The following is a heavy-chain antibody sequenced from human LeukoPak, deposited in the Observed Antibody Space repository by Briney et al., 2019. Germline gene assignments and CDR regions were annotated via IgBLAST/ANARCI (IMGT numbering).Heavy chain of an antibody. D-gene: IGHD2-2*01. CDR2: SHYSGRT. CDR1: GGSVSSGRYY. Sequence: LETLSLTCTVSGGSVSSGRYYWRWIRQPPGKGLEWIVYSHYSGRTNYNPSLKSRVTISVDTSKNQISLMLSSVTAADTAVYHCARDRGLDCSSTSCYNWFDPWGQGTLVTVSS. CDR3: ARDRGLDCSSTSCYNWFDP. J-gene: IGHJ5*02. V-gene: IGHV4-61*01.